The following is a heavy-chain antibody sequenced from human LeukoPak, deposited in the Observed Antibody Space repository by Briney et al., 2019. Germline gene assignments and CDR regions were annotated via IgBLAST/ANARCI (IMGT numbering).Heavy chain of an antibody. CDR3: ARHKQQLVNNWFDP. CDR2: IYYSGST. J-gene: IGHJ5*02. Sequence: SETLSLTCTVSGASTSSNSFYWGWICQPPGKGLEWIGSIYYSGSTYYNPSLKSRVTISIDTSKNQFSLKLSSVTAADTAVYYCARHKQQLVNNWFDPWGQGTLVTVSS. D-gene: IGHD6-13*01. V-gene: IGHV4-39*01. CDR1: GASTSSNSFY.